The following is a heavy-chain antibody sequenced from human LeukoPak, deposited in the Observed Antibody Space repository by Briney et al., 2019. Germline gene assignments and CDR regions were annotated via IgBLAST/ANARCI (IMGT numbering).Heavy chain of an antibody. CDR3: ARVRGSTPPDYYMDV. CDR1: GYTFTDYY. J-gene: IGHJ6*03. V-gene: IGHV1-2*02. CDR2: INPSSGAT. Sequence: ASVKVSCKASGYTFTDYYIHWVRQAPGQGLEWMGWINPSSGATNYAQKFQGRVTMTRDTSTTTAYIELSSLTLDDTAVYYCARVRGSTPPDYYMDVWGKGTTVTVSS. D-gene: IGHD2-2*01.